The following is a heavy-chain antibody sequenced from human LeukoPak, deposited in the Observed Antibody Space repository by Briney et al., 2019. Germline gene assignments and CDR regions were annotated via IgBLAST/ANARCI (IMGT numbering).Heavy chain of an antibody. J-gene: IGHJ6*04. Sequence: GGSLRLSCVGSGFSFSSYGMTWVRQAPGKGLEWVSAISGSGESTYNAGSVQGRFTISRDNSKNTLYLQMNSLRAEDTAVYYCAKSRMTIMTHAGMDVWGKGTTVTISS. D-gene: IGHD4/OR15-4a*01. CDR1: GFSFSSYG. CDR2: ISGSGEST. CDR3: AKSRMTIMTHAGMDV. V-gene: IGHV3-23*01.